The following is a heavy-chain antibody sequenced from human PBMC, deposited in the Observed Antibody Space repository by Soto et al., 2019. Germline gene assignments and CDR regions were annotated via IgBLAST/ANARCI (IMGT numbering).Heavy chain of an antibody. J-gene: IGHJ6*02. CDR1: GFTFRSYA. CDR2: ISYDGSNK. CDR3: ARDRSTVVTPRSSWSEPQKYYHHTLDV. D-gene: IGHD2-21*02. Sequence: SLRLSCAASGFTFRSYALHWVRQAPGKGLEWVAVISYDGSNKYYADSVKGRSTISRDNTRNTLYLQMGSPRPEDTAVYYCARDRSTVVTPRSSWSEPQKYYHHTLDVWGQGTTVTVSS. V-gene: IGHV3-30-3*01.